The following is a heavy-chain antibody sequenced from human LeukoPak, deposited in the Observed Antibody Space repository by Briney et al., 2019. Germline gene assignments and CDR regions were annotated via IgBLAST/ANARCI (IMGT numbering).Heavy chain of an antibody. D-gene: IGHD6-13*01. CDR3: AREESSSWYNYGLDI. V-gene: IGHV4-59*01. CDR1: GGSISSYY. Sequence: SETLSLTCTVSGGSISSYYWTWIRQPPGKGLEWIGYIYYSGSTNYNPSLKSRVTISVDTSKNQFSLKLSSVTAADTAVYYCAREESSSWYNYGLDIWGQGTTVTVSS. J-gene: IGHJ6*02. CDR2: IYYSGST.